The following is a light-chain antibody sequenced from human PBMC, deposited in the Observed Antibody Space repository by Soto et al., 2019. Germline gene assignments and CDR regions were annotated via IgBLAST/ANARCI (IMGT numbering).Light chain of an antibody. Sequence: QSVLTQPPSVSGAPGQRVTISCTGNSSNIGGRYDVHWYQHFPGTAPKLLIYGTTNRPSGVPDRFSGSKSGASASLAITGLQAEDEADYYCQSYDTSLGGYYVFGTGTKVTVL. CDR3: QSYDTSLGGYYV. V-gene: IGLV1-40*01. CDR1: SSNIGGRYD. J-gene: IGLJ1*01. CDR2: GTT.